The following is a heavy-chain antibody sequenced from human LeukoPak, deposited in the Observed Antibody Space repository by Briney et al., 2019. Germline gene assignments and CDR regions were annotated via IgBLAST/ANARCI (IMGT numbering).Heavy chain of an antibody. V-gene: IGHV1-2*06. J-gene: IGHJ4*02. D-gene: IGHD6-13*01. Sequence: ASVKVSCKASGYTFTSYYMHWVRQAPGQGLEWMGRINPNSGGTNYAQKFQGRVTMTRDTSISTAYMELSRLRSDDTAVYYCAIAKGRYSSSWYYFDYWGQGTLVTVSS. CDR2: INPNSGGT. CDR3: AIAKGRYSSSWYYFDY. CDR1: GYTFTSYY.